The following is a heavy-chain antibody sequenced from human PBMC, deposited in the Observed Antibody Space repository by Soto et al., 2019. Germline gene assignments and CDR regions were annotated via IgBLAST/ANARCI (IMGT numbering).Heavy chain of an antibody. J-gene: IGHJ6*02. CDR2: INPNSGGT. D-gene: IGHD2-2*01. CDR3: AAGVVVPAAMDGMDV. CDR1: GYTFTGYY. V-gene: IGHV1-2*04. Sequence: ASVKVSCKASGYTFTGYYMHWVRQAPGQGLEWMGWINPNSGGTNYAQKFQGWVTMTRDTSISTAYMELSRLRSDDTAVYYCAAGVVVPAAMDGMDVWGQGTTVTVSS.